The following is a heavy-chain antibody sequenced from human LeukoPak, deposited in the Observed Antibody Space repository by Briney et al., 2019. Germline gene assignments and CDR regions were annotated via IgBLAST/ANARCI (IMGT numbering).Heavy chain of an antibody. Sequence: GGSLRLSCAASGFTFDDYAMHWVRQAPGKGLEWVSGISWNSGSIGYADSVKGRFTISRDNAKNSLYLQMNSLRAEDTAVYYCAKIRRGGSYYLTPFDIWGQGTMVTVSS. D-gene: IGHD1-26*01. CDR1: GFTFDDYA. CDR2: ISWNSGSI. CDR3: AKIRRGGSYYLTPFDI. J-gene: IGHJ3*02. V-gene: IGHV3-9*01.